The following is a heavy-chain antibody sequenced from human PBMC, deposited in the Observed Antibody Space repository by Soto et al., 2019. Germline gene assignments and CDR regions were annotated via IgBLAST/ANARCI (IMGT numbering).Heavy chain of an antibody. V-gene: IGHV3-23*01. CDR2: ISGSGGST. CDR3: AKDKDYGGFKGYYYYYMDV. D-gene: IGHD4-17*01. CDR1: GFTFSSYA. Sequence: PGGSLRLSCAASGFTFSSYAMSWVRQAPGKGLEWVSAISGSGGSTYYADSVKGRFTISRDNSKNTLYLQMNSLRAEDTAVYYCAKDKDYGGFKGYYYYYMDVWGKGTTVTVSS. J-gene: IGHJ6*03.